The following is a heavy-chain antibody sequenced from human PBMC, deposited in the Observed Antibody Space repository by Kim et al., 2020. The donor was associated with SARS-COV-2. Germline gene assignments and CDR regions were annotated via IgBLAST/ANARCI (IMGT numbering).Heavy chain of an antibody. J-gene: IGHJ6*01. V-gene: IGHV4-39*01. D-gene: IGHD2-2*01. CDR3: ATVGHIVLLPTSANYY. CDR2: IYYSGNT. Sequence: SETLSLTCTVSGGSISGNNYYWGSIRQPPGKGLEWIGSIYYSGNTYYSPSLKSRLTMSVDPPKNQFSLRLNSVTAADTAVYYCATVGHIVLLPTSANYY. CDR1: GGSISGNNYY.